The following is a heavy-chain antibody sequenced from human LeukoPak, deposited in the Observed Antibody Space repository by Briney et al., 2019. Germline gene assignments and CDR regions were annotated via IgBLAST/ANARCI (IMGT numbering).Heavy chain of an antibody. J-gene: IGHJ4*02. D-gene: IGHD6-19*01. CDR1: GGSFSGYY. V-gene: IGHV4-34*01. CDR3: ARRRHSSGWYFDY. CDR2: INHSGST. Sequence: SETLSLTCAVYGGSFSGYYWSWIRQPPGKGLEWIGEINHSGSTDYNPSLKSRVTISVDTSKNQFSLKLSSVTAADTAVYFCARRRHSSGWYFDYWGQGTLVTVSS.